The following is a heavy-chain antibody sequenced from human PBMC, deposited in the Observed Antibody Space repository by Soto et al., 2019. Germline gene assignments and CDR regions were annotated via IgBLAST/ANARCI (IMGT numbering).Heavy chain of an antibody. CDR3: AMGKEVPTPGGMEV. CDR2: TYYRSKWYN. D-gene: IGHD7-27*01. V-gene: IGHV6-1*01. Sequence: SLSLTCAISVYSVSSNSAAWNWIIQSPSRGLEWLGRTYYRSKWYNDYAVSVKSRITINPDTSKNQFSLQLNSVTPEDTAVYYCAMGKEVPTPGGMEVWGPATTDFGSS. J-gene: IGHJ6*02. CDR1: VYSVSSNSAA.